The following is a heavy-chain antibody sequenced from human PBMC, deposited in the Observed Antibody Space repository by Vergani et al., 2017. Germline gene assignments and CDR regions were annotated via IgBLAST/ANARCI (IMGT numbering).Heavy chain of an antibody. Sequence: EVQLVESGGGLVKPGGSLRLSCASSGFTFSSYSMNWVRQAPGKGLEWVSSISSSSSYIYYADSVKGRFTISRDNAKNSLYLQMNSLRAEDTAEYYCARGAVVVPAAIYYYYYMDVWGKGTTVTVSS. CDR1: GFTFSSYS. V-gene: IGHV3-21*01. J-gene: IGHJ6*03. CDR2: ISSSSSYI. CDR3: ARGAVVVPAAIYYYYYMDV. D-gene: IGHD2-2*01.